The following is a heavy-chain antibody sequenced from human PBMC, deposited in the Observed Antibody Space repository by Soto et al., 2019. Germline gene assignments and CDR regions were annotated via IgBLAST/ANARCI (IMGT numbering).Heavy chain of an antibody. J-gene: IGHJ4*02. Sequence: GGSLRLSCAASGFTFSSYAMHWVRQAPGKGLEWVAVISHDGSNKYYADSVKGRFTISRDNSKNTLYLQMNSLRAEDTAVYYCARASDKGAVAVDFDYWGQGTLVTVSS. D-gene: IGHD6-19*01. CDR3: ARASDKGAVAVDFDY. CDR2: ISHDGSNK. V-gene: IGHV3-30-3*01. CDR1: GFTFSSYA.